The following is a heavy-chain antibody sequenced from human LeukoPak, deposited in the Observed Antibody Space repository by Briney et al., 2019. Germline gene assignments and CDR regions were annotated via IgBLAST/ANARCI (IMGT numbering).Heavy chain of an antibody. D-gene: IGHD3-16*01. V-gene: IGHV1-69*06. CDR2: ITPMSGTV. J-gene: IGHJ4*02. CDR1: GGSFRRYG. CDR3: ATDHIGGSNYFEY. Sequence: SVKVTCKASGGSFRRYGINWVRQAPGQGLEWMGRITPMSGTVNYAQKFQGRVTINADTSTSIAYLELGSLRSQDTAVYYRATDHIGGSNYFEYWGQGTLVTVSS.